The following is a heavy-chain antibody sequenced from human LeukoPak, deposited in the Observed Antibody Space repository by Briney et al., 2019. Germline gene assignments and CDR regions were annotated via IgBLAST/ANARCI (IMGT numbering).Heavy chain of an antibody. CDR3: ARLTDS. V-gene: IGHV4-39*01. CDR1: GGSIIDNSFY. J-gene: IGHJ4*02. CDR2: IFHSGTT. Sequence: SETLSLTCTVTGGSIIDNSFYWGWIRQPPGKGLEWIGRIFHSGTTNYNPPLERRVTIAVDTSKNQFSLRLTSVTAADTALYYCARLTDSWGQGTLVTVSS.